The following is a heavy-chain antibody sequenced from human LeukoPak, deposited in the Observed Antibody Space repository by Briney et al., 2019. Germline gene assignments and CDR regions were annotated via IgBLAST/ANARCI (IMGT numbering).Heavy chain of an antibody. CDR1: GYTFTSYD. CDR2: MNPNSGNT. Sequence: EASVKVSCTASGYTFTSYDINWVRQATGQGLEWMGWMNPNSGNTGYAQKFQGRVTMTRTTSISTAYMELSSLRSEDTAVYYCARGSVRDGYNYWFDPWGQGTLVTVSS. CDR3: ARGSVRDGYNYWFDP. J-gene: IGHJ5*02. V-gene: IGHV1-8*01. D-gene: IGHD5-24*01.